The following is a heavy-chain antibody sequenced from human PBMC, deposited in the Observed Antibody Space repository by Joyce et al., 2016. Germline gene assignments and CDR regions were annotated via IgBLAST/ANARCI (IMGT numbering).Heavy chain of an antibody. V-gene: IGHV4-39*01. Sequence: QVQLQESGPGLVKPSETLSLSCTVSGDSIGITSFYWAWIRQPPGKPLGWSGSVYYRGNTFYNPSLKSRVTISVDTLKGHCSLRLNSVTAADTAVYFWARHRDLYSSLDSWGLGTLVTVSS. CDR2: VYYRGNT. J-gene: IGHJ4*02. D-gene: IGHD6-13*01. CDR3: ARHRDLYSSLDS. CDR1: GDSIGITSFY.